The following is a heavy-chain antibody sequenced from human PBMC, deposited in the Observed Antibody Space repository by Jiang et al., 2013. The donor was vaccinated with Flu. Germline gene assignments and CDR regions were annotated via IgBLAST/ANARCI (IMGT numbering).Heavy chain of an antibody. D-gene: IGHD3-22*01. CDR1: GGFISGYY. CDR2: VHYSGST. V-gene: IGHV4-59*08. Sequence: SGSGLVKPSETLSLTCSVSGGFISGYYWSWIRQAPGKGLEWIGYVHYSGSTNYNPSLKSRVTISLDTSKNEFSLNVRSVTAADTAVYYCARHFPNTVGYYPLDFWGQGTLFTVSS. J-gene: IGHJ4*02. CDR3: ARHFPNTVGYYPLDF.